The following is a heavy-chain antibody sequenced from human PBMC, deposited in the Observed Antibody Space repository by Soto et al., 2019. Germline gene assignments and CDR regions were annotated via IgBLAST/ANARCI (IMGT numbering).Heavy chain of an antibody. Sequence: GGSLRLSCAASGFTFSTYWMHWVRQVAGKGLVWVSRINSDGSSTNYADSVKGRFTISRDNAKNTLYLQMNSLRAEDTAVYYCALRVDSSVHDAFEIWGQGTMVTVAS. J-gene: IGHJ3*02. V-gene: IGHV3-74*01. CDR1: GFTFSTYW. CDR2: INSDGSST. CDR3: ALRVDSSVHDAFEI. D-gene: IGHD3-22*01.